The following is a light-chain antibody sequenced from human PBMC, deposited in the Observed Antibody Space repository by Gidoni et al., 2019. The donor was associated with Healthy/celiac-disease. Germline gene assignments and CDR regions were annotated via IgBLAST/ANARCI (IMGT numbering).Light chain of an antibody. CDR3: NSRDSSGNHLV. J-gene: IGLJ1*01. Sequence: SSELTQDPAVYVALGQTVRITCQGDSLRSYYASWYQQKPGQAPVLVISGKDNRPSGIPDRFSGSSSGNTASLTITGAQAEDEADYYCNSRDSSGNHLVFGTGTKVTVL. CDR1: SLRSYY. V-gene: IGLV3-19*01. CDR2: GKD.